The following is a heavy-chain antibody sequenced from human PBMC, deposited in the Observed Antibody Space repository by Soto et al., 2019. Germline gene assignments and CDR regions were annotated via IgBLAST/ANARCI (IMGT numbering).Heavy chain of an antibody. J-gene: IGHJ3*02. CDR2: INSDGSST. CDR1: GFTFSSYW. Sequence: EVQLVESGGGLVQPGGSLRLSCAASGFTFSSYWMHWVRQAPGKGLVWVSRINSDGSSTSYADSVKGRFTISRDNAKNTLYLQMNSLRAEDTAVYYCASDLVVTARLDAFDIWGQGTMVTVSS. D-gene: IGHD2-15*01. V-gene: IGHV3-74*01. CDR3: ASDLVVTARLDAFDI.